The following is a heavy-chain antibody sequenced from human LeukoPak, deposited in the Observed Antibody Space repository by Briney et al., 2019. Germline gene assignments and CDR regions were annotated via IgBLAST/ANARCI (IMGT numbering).Heavy chain of an antibody. Sequence: SETLSLTCAVYGRSFRGYYWSWIRQPPGKGLEWIGEINHSGSTNYNPSLKSRVTISVDTSKNQFSLKLSSVTAADTAVYYCARGVRVRFSYTNDYWGQGTLVTVSS. CDR2: INHSGST. D-gene: IGHD3-3*01. CDR1: GRSFRGYY. J-gene: IGHJ4*02. CDR3: ARGVRVRFSYTNDY. V-gene: IGHV4-34*01.